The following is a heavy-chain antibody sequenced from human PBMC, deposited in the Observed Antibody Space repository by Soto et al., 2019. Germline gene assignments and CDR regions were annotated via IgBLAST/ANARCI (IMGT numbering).Heavy chain of an antibody. CDR1: GFTFSRYA. CDR2: ISYDGSNK. J-gene: IGHJ5*02. D-gene: IGHD1-26*01. CDR3: ARDGVGASFGFDP. Sequence: QVQLVESGGGVVQPGRSLRLSCAASGFTFSRYAMHWVRQAPGKGLEWVAVISYDGSNKYYADSVKGRFTISRDNSKNTLYLQMNSRRAEDTAVYYWARDGVGASFGFDPWGQGTLVTVSS. V-gene: IGHV3-30-3*01.